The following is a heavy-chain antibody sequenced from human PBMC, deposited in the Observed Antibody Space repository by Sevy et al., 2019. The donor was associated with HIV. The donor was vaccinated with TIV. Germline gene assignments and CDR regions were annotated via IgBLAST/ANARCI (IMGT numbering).Heavy chain of an antibody. CDR2: IYGGGST. V-gene: IGHV3-53*01. CDR1: GFTVSSNY. Sequence: GGSLRLSCAASGFTVSSNYMSWVRQAPGKGLEWVSVIYGGGSTYYADSVKGRFTISRDNSKNTLYLQMNSLRAEDTAVYYCARDLGYCSGGSCYDYAFDIWGQGTMVTVSS. J-gene: IGHJ3*02. D-gene: IGHD2-15*01. CDR3: ARDLGYCSGGSCYDYAFDI.